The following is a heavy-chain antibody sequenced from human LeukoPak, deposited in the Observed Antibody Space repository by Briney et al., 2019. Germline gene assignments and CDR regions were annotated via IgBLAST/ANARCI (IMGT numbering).Heavy chain of an antibody. Sequence: ASVKVSCKASGYTFSSYTMSWVRQAPGQGLEWMGWINTNTGNPTYAQGFTGRFVFSLDTSVSTAYLQVSSLKADDTAVYYCARDLSETYSDYYFDYWGQGTLVTVSS. CDR3: ARDLSETYSDYYFDY. CDR2: INTNTGNP. CDR1: GYTFSSYT. J-gene: IGHJ4*02. V-gene: IGHV7-4-1*02. D-gene: IGHD1-26*01.